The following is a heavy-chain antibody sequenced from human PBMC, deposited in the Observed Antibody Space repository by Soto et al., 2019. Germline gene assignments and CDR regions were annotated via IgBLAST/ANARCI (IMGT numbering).Heavy chain of an antibody. CDR3: ARNSSSSYFDY. CDR1: GSSITITYY. Sequence: LSLTCAVSGSSITITYYWGWVRQPPGKGLEWIGSIHHSGSVFESGSTHYNPSFKSRVTISADTSKNQFSLKLTSVTAADTAVYFCARNSSSSYFDYWGQGTLVTVSS. CDR2: IHHSGSVFESGST. V-gene: IGHV4-38-2*01. D-gene: IGHD6-13*01. J-gene: IGHJ4*02.